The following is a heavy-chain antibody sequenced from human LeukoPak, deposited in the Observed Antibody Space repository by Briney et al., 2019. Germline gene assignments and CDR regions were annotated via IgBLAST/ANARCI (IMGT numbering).Heavy chain of an antibody. V-gene: IGHV3-74*01. Sequence: LGGSLRLSCAASGFPFRSYWMHWVRQPPGKGMVWVSSINSDGSSRSYADSVKGRFTISRDNAKNTLYLQMNSLRVEDTAVYYCARAYFDNSGYYVGYWGQGSLVTVSA. CDR2: INSDGSSR. D-gene: IGHD3-22*01. J-gene: IGHJ4*02. CDR1: GFPFRSYW. CDR3: ARAYFDNSGYYVGY.